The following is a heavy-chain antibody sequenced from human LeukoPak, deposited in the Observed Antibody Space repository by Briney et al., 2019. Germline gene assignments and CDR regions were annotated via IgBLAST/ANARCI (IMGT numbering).Heavy chain of an antibody. V-gene: IGHV1-46*01. Sequence: GASVKVSCKASGYTFTSYYMHWVRQAPGQGLEWMGIINPSGGSTSYAQKFQGRVTMTRDTSTSTVYMELSSLRSEDTAVYYCARDVVVPAARLEDAFDIWGQGTMVTVSS. J-gene: IGHJ3*02. D-gene: IGHD2-2*01. CDR2: INPSGGST. CDR1: GYTFTSYY. CDR3: ARDVVVPAARLEDAFDI.